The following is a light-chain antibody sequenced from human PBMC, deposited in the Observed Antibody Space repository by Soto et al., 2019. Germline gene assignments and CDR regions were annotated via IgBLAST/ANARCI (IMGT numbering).Light chain of an antibody. J-gene: IGKJ1*01. CDR2: GAS. Sequence: EIVLTQSPGTLSLSPGERATLSCRASQSISSSYLAWYQQKPGQAPRLLIYGASSRAPGIPDRFSGSGSGTDFTLTISRLEPEDFVVYYCQQYDSTTRTFGQGTKVE. CDR3: QQYDSTTRT. CDR1: QSISSSY. V-gene: IGKV3-20*01.